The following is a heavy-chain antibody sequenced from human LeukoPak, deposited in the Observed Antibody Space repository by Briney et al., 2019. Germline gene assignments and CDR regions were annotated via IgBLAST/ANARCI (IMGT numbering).Heavy chain of an antibody. V-gene: IGHV3-33*01. J-gene: IGHJ4*02. CDR2: IWYDGTTK. D-gene: IGHD3-22*01. Sequence: PGRSLRLSCAASGFTFSSYGMHWVRQAPGKGLDWVAVIWYDGTTKYYADSVKGRFTISRDNSRNTLYLQMNSLRAEDTAVYYCARSLRDSSGYYYDYWGRGTLVTVSS. CDR3: ARSLRDSSGYYYDY. CDR1: GFTFSSYG.